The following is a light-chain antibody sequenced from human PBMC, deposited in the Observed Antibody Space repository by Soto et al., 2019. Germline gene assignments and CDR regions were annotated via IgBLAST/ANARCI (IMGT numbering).Light chain of an antibody. V-gene: IGKV1-5*03. J-gene: IGKJ1*01. CDR3: QHCNSYLET. Sequence: DIQITQSPSTLSASVGDRVTITCRASEFISKWLAWYQQKPGTAPKLLIYQASSLESGVPSRFSGSGSGTEFTLTSTSLQPDDFAPYYCQHCNSYLETFGQGTKVEIK. CDR1: EFISKW. CDR2: QAS.